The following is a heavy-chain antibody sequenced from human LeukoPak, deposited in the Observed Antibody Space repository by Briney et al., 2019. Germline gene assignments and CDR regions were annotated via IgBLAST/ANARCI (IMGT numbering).Heavy chain of an antibody. J-gene: IGHJ5*02. D-gene: IGHD3-22*01. CDR3: ARVHYDSSGYQELNWFDP. Sequence: SVKVSCKASGGTFSSYAISWVRQAPGQGLEWMGGIIPIFGTANYAQKFQGRVTITADESTSTAYMELSSLRSEDTAVYYCARVHYDSSGYQELNWFDPWGQGTLVPSPQ. CDR2: IIPIFGTA. CDR1: GGTFSSYA. V-gene: IGHV1-69*13.